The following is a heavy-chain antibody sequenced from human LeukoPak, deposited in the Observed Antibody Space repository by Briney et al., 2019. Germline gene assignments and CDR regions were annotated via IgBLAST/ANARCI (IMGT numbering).Heavy chain of an antibody. CDR3: ARSSYSSSWYEGDY. CDR1: GFTFSSYS. Sequence: GGSLRLSCAASGFTFSSYSMNWVRQAPGKGLEWVSSISSSSSYIYYADSVKGRFTISRDNAKNSLYLRMNSLRAEDTAVYYCARSSYSSSWYEGDYWGQGTLVTVSS. V-gene: IGHV3-21*01. CDR2: ISSSSSYI. D-gene: IGHD6-13*01. J-gene: IGHJ4*02.